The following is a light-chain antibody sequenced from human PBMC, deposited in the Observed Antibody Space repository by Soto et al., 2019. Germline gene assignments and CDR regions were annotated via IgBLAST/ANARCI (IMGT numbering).Light chain of an antibody. CDR1: QNIAGY. V-gene: IGKV1-39*01. J-gene: IGKJ2*01. CDR3: QQSYITPYT. CDR2: GSS. Sequence: DIQMTQSPSSLSVSVGDRVTITYRASQNIAGYLNWYQQKPGKAPKLLIYGSSNLQSGVPSTFSGSGSGTDFTLTISSLQPEDFATYYCQQSYITPYTFGQGTKLEIK.